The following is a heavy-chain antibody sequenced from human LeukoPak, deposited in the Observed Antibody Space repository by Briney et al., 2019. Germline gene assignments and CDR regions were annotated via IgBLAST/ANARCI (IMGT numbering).Heavy chain of an antibody. J-gene: IGHJ5*02. CDR2: ISGSGSTT. CDR1: GFTFRNYG. Sequence: GETLRLSCAASGFTFRNYGMTWVRQAPGKGLEWVAGISGSGSTTYHADSVKGRFTISRDNSKNTLYLQINSLRAEDTAVYYCAKDEYWHESWGQGILVTVSS. D-gene: IGHD2/OR15-2a*01. CDR3: AKDEYWHES. V-gene: IGHV3-23*01.